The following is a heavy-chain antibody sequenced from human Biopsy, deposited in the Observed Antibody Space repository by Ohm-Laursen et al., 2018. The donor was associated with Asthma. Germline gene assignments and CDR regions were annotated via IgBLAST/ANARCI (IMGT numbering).Heavy chain of an antibody. D-gene: IGHD1-26*01. J-gene: IGHJ4*02. Sequence: GTLSLTCIVSSGSISSFYWSWIRQPPGKGLAWIGYIYSSGSTNYNPSLKSRVTMSADTSKNQFSMKLSSVTAADTAIYYCARHVVLDGASYFDSWGQGILVTVSS. CDR2: IYSSGST. V-gene: IGHV4-59*01. CDR1: SGSISSFY. CDR3: ARHVVLDGASYFDS.